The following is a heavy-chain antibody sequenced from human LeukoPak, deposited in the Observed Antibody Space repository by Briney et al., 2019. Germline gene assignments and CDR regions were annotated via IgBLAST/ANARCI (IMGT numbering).Heavy chain of an antibody. CDR3: ARDPYNGSYGDYYYYYMDV. CDR2: ISGSGGST. J-gene: IGHJ6*03. CDR1: GFTFSSYA. D-gene: IGHD1-26*01. Sequence: GGSLRLSCAASGFTFSSYAMSWVRQAPGKGLEWVSAISGSGGSTYYADSVKGRFTISRDNSKNTLYLQMNSLRVEDTAVYYCARDPYNGSYGDYYYYYMDVWGRGTTVTISS. V-gene: IGHV3-23*01.